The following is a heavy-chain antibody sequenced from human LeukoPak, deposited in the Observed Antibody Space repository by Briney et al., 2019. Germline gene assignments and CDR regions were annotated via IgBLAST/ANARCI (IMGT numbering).Heavy chain of an antibody. J-gene: IGHJ4*02. CDR2: IYYSGST. CDR1: GGSISSGGYY. D-gene: IGHD2-15*01. CDR3: ARGGCSGGSCYCAY. Sequence: SQTLSLTCTVSGGSISSGGYYWSWIRQHPGKGLEWIGYIYYSGSTYYNPSLKSRVTISVDTSKNQFSLKLSSVTAADTAVYYCARGGCSGGSCYCAYWGQGTLVTVSS. V-gene: IGHV4-31*03.